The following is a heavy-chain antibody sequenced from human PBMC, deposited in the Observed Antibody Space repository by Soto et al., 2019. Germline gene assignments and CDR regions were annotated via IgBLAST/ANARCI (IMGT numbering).Heavy chain of an antibody. CDR1: GGSISSYY. D-gene: IGHD3-10*01. Sequence: SETLSLTCTVSGGSISSYYWSWIRQPPGKGLEWIGYIYYSGSTNYNPSLKSRVTISVDTSQNQFSLKLSSVTAADTAVYYCARLYNPSFDYWGQGTLVTVSS. CDR2: IYYSGST. CDR3: ARLYNPSFDY. J-gene: IGHJ4*02. V-gene: IGHV4-59*08.